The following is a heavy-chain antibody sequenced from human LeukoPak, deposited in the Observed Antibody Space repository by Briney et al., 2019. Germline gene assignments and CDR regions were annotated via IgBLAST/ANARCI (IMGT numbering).Heavy chain of an antibody. Sequence: GVSLRLSCAASGFTFSSYAMSWVRQAPGKGLEWVSSISGGGAVTYYADSVKSRFTISRDNSKNTVYLQMNSLRAEDTAVYYCAKEPRVATIEIFDYWGQGTLVTVSS. D-gene: IGHD5-12*01. J-gene: IGHJ4*02. V-gene: IGHV3-23*01. CDR1: GFTFSSYA. CDR3: AKEPRVATIEIFDY. CDR2: ISGGGAVT.